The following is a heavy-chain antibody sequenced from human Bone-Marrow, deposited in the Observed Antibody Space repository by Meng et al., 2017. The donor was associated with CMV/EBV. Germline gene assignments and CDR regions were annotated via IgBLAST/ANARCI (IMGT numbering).Heavy chain of an antibody. Sequence: GGSLRLSCAASGFTVSSNYMSWVRQAPGKGLEWVSAISGSGGSTYYADSVKGRFTISRDNSKNTLYLQMGSLRAEDMAVYYCARGDYGDHWGQGTRVTVSS. CDR1: GFTVSSNY. V-gene: IGHV3-53*05. CDR3: ARGDYGDH. CDR2: ISGSGGST. J-gene: IGHJ4*02.